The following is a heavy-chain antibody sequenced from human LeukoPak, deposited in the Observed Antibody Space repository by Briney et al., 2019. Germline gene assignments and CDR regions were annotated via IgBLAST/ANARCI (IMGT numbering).Heavy chain of an antibody. D-gene: IGHD3-16*01. J-gene: IGHJ4*02. CDR3: ARGGGGDTFDY. CDR1: GGTFSSYA. V-gene: IGHV1-69*13. CDR2: IIPIFGTA. Sequence: ASVKVSCKASGGTFSSYAISWARQAPGQGLEWMGGIIPIFGTANYAQKFQGRVTITADESTSTAYMELSSLRSEDTAVYYCARGGGGDTFDYWGQGTLVTVSS.